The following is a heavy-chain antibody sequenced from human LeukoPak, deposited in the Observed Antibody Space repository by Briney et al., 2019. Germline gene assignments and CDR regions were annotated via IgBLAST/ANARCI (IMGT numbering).Heavy chain of an antibody. J-gene: IGHJ4*02. CDR2: INQDGSVK. CDR1: GFTFSNYW. V-gene: IGHV3-7*01. CDR3: ARIGYSSSSMDY. D-gene: IGHD6-6*01. Sequence: GGSLRLSCAASGFTFSNYWMSWVRQAPGKGPEWVANINQDGSVKYYVDSVKGRFTISRDNAKNSLYLRVNSLRAEDTAIYYCARIGYSSSSMDYWGQGTLVTVSS.